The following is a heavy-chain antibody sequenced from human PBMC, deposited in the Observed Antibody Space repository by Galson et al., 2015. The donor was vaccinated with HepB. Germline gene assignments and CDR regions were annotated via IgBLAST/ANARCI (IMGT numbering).Heavy chain of an antibody. J-gene: IGHJ3*02. D-gene: IGHD3-22*01. V-gene: IGHV3-23*01. CDR3: AKVGIYDGYYYDSSGYYGAFDI. CDR2: ISGSGGST. Sequence: SLRLSCAASGFTFSSYAMSWVRQAPGKGLEWVSAISGSGGSTYYADSVKGRFTISRDNSKNTLYLQMNSLRAEDTAVYYCAKVGIYDGYYYDSSGYYGAFDIWGQGTMVTVSS. CDR1: GFTFSSYA.